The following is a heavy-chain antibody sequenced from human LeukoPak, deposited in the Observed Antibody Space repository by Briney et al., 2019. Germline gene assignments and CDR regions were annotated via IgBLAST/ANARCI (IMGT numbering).Heavy chain of an antibody. CDR1: GFTFSSYT. CDR3: ARTANSAAGYYIDY. Sequence: PGESLRLSCAASGFTFSSYTMNWVRQAPGKGLEWVSSISGSSRHKYYADSVKGRFTISRDNAKNSLYLQMNSLRAEDTAVYYCARTANSAAGYYIDYWGQGTLVTVSS. J-gene: IGHJ4*02. CDR2: ISGSSRHK. D-gene: IGHD6-13*01. V-gene: IGHV3-21*01.